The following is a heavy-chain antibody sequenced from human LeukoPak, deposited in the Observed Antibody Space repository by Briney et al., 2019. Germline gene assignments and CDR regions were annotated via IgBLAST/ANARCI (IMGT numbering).Heavy chain of an antibody. J-gene: IGHJ1*01. CDR1: GFTFSSYR. V-gene: IGHV3-21*01. CDR2: ISSSSSHI. CDR3: VCPGGSSGRYELYFQH. Sequence: GGSLRLSCAASGFTFSSYRMNSVRQAPGKGLEWVSSISSSSSHIYYADSVKGRFTISRDNAKKSLYLQVNSLRAEDTAVYYCVCPGGSSGRYELYFQHWGQGTLVTVSS. D-gene: IGHD1-26*01.